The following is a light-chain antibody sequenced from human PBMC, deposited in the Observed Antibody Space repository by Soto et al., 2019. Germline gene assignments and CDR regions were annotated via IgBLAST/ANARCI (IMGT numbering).Light chain of an antibody. V-gene: IGKV1-6*02. CDR3: LQDYNYPWT. CDR1: QDIRRD. J-gene: IGKJ1*01. Sequence: AIQMTQSPSFLSASVGDRVTITCRASQDIRRDVGWYQQNPGTAPKLLIFAASTLHGGVPSRFSASGSVTVFTFSISSLQPDDFATYCCLQDYNYPWTFGQGTKVEGK. CDR2: AAS.